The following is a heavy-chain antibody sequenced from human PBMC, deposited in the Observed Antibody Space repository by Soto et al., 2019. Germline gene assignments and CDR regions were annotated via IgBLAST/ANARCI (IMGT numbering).Heavy chain of an antibody. Sequence: QVQLQESGPGLVKPSETLSLTCTVSGASISSYSWSWIRQPPGKGLEWIGYIHYSASTNYNPSLKSRVTISVDTSKNQFSLKLSSVTAADTAMYYCARDPEFGGFDYWGQGTLVTVSS. CDR2: IHYSAST. V-gene: IGHV4-59*01. D-gene: IGHD1-26*01. CDR3: ARDPEFGGFDY. CDR1: GASISSYS. J-gene: IGHJ4*02.